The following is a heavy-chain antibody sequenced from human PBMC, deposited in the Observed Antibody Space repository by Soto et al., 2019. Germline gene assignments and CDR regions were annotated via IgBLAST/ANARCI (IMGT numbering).Heavy chain of an antibody. CDR2: VIPIFVTA. CDR3: ARAKYRTIPSMYYFGMDV. V-gene: IGHV1-69*01. CDR1: GGTFSNYA. Sequence: QVQLVQSGAEVKKPGSSVKVSCKASGGTFSNYAINWLRQAPGQGLEWMGGVIPIFVTANYAQSVQGSVTITADESTSKAYTELSSLRSENTAVYYWARAKYRTIPSMYYFGMDVWGQGTTVTVSS. D-gene: IGHD1-1*01. J-gene: IGHJ6*02.